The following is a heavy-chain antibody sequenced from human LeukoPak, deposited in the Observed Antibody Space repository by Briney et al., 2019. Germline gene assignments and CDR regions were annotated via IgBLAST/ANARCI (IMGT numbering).Heavy chain of an antibody. D-gene: IGHD3-10*01. CDR1: GGTFSSYA. J-gene: IGHJ4*02. CDR3: ARVRGEVRGAYEYYFDY. Sequence: SVKVSCKASGGTFSSYAISWVRQAPGQGLEWMGRIIPILGIANYAQKFQGRVTITADKSTSTAYMGLSSLRSEDTAVYYCARVRGEVRGAYEYYFDYWGQGTLVTVSS. V-gene: IGHV1-69*04. CDR2: IIPILGIA.